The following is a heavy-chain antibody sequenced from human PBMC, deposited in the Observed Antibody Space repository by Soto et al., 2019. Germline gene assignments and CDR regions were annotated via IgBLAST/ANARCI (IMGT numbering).Heavy chain of an antibody. D-gene: IGHD6-19*01. Sequence: SQTLSLTWAISGDSVSGNRAGWTWIRQSPSRGLEWRGRTYYRAKWYSDFALSVRSRIIFNPDTSKNQFSLQLNSVTPEDTAVYYCARAVAGNNGFDYWGQGTLVTVCS. V-gene: IGHV6-1*01. CDR1: GDSVSGNRAG. CDR2: TYYRAKWYS. J-gene: IGHJ4*02. CDR3: ARAVAGNNGFDY.